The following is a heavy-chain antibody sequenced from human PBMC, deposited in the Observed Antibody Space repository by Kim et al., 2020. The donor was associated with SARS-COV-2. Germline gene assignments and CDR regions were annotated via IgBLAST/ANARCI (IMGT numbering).Heavy chain of an antibody. D-gene: IGHD3-10*01. CDR3: AKGRLTMVRGAYFDY. CDR1: GFTFSSYA. J-gene: IGHJ4*02. Sequence: GGSLRLSCAASGFTFSSYAMSWVRQAPGKGLEWVSAISGSGGSTYYADSVKGRFTISRDNSKNTLYLQMNSLRAEDKAVYYCAKGRLTMVRGAYFDYWGQGTLVTVSS. CDR2: ISGSGGST. V-gene: IGHV3-23*01.